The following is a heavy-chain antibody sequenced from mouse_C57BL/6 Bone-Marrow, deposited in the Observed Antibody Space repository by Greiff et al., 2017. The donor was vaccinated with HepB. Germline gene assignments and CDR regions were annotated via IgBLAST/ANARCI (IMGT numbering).Heavy chain of an antibody. V-gene: IGHV1-19*01. CDR1: GYTFTDYY. CDR3: AVRRDFDY. CDR2: INPYNGGT. Sequence: VQLQQSGPVLVKPGASVKMSCKASGYTFTDYYMNWVKQSHGKSLEWIGVINPYNGGTSFNQKFKGKATLTVDKSSSTAYMELNSLTSEDSAVYYCAVRRDFDYWGQGTTLTVSS. J-gene: IGHJ2*01.